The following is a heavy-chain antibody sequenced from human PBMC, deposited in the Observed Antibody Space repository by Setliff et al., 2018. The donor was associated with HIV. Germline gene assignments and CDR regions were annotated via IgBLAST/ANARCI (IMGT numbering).Heavy chain of an antibody. J-gene: IGHJ4*02. V-gene: IGHV4-38-2*01. CDR1: GYSISSGYY. CDR3: ASHRSVYYFDY. CDR2: IYYSGST. Sequence: SETLSLTCAVSGYSISSGYYWGWIRQPPGKGLEWIGLIYYSGSTNYSPSLKSRVTISVDSSKNQFSLKLTSVTAADTAVYYCASHRSVYYFDYWGQGTLVTVSS.